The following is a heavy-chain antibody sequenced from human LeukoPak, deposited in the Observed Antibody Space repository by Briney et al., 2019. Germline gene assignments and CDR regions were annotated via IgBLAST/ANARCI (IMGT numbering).Heavy chain of an antibody. D-gene: IGHD2-2*01. Sequence: GESLKISCKGSGYSFTSYWIGWVRQMPGKGLEWMGIIYPGDSDTRYSPSFQGQVTISADKSISTAYLQWSSLKASDTAMYYCATGYLGYCSSTSCYDAFDIWAKGQWSPSLQ. CDR3: ATGYLGYCSSTSCYDAFDI. CDR2: IYPGDSDT. V-gene: IGHV5-51*01. J-gene: IGHJ3*02. CDR1: GYSFTSYW.